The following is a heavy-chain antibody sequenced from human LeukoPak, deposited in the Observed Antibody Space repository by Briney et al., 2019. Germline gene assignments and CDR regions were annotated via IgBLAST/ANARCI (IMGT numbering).Heavy chain of an antibody. Sequence: GGSLRLSCAASGFTFSSYAMSWVRQAPGKGLEWVSAINSGGDATEYADSVKGRFTISRDNSKNTLYLQMNSLRPDDTAIYYCARCTASCYANAFDVWGQGTSLTVSS. J-gene: IGHJ3*01. CDR3: ARCTASCYANAFDV. V-gene: IGHV3-23*01. CDR1: GFTFSSYA. D-gene: IGHD2-2*01. CDR2: INSGGDAT.